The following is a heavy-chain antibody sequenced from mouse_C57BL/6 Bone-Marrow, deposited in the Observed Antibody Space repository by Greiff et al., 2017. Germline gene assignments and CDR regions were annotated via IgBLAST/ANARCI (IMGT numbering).Heavy chain of an antibody. Sequence: EVQLQQSGPELVKPGASVKISCKASGYTFTDYYMTWVKQSHGKSLEWIGDLNPNNGGTSYNQKFKGKATLTVDKSSSTAYIELRSLTSEDSAVYYCAYYYGSSFYWYFDVWGTGTTVTVSS. V-gene: IGHV1-26*01. D-gene: IGHD1-1*01. CDR1: GYTFTDYY. CDR2: LNPNNGGT. CDR3: AYYYGSSFYWYFDV. J-gene: IGHJ1*03.